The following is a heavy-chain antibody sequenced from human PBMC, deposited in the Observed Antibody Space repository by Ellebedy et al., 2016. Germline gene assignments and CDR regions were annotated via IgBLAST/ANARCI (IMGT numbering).Heavy chain of an antibody. D-gene: IGHD1-1*01. J-gene: IGHJ4*02. CDR2: ISYDGSNK. Sequence: GGSLRLSCAASGFTFSSYAMHWVRQAPGKGLEWVAVISYDGSNKYYADSVKGRFTISRDNSKNTLYLQMNSLRAEDTAVYYCAKRGSWNDDGSFDYWGQGTLVTVSS. V-gene: IGHV3-30*04. CDR1: GFTFSSYA. CDR3: AKRGSWNDDGSFDY.